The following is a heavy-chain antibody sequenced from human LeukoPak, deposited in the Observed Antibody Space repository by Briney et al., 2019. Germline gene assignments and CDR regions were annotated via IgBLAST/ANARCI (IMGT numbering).Heavy chain of an antibody. CDR1: GYSISSGYY. Sequence: SETLSLTCTVSGYSISSGYYWGWIRQPPGKGLEWIGSIYHIGSTYYNPSLKSRVTISVDTSKNQFSLKLSSVTAADTAVYYCARDTATAIGDVWGKGTTVTVSS. V-gene: IGHV4-38-2*02. CDR3: ARDTATAIGDV. J-gene: IGHJ6*04. D-gene: IGHD2-2*02. CDR2: IYHIGST.